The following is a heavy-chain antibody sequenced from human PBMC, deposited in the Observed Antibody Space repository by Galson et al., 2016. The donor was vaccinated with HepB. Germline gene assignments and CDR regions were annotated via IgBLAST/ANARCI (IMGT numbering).Heavy chain of an antibody. CDR3: ARANIVEVPAVRDYAILTGKEYYYYYYMDV. D-gene: IGHD2-2*01. Sequence: SLRLSCAASGFTFSSYNMNWVRQAPGKGLEWVSYISSSSSTIYYADSVKGRFTISRDNAKNSLYLQMNSLRDEDTAVYYCARANIVEVPAVRDYAILTGKEYYYYYYMDVWGKGTTVTVSS. CDR1: GFTFSSYN. CDR2: ISSSSSTI. V-gene: IGHV3-48*02. J-gene: IGHJ6*03.